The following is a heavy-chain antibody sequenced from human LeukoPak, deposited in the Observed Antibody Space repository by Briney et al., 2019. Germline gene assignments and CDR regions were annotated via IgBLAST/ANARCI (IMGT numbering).Heavy chain of an antibody. Sequence: PSETLSLTCAVSGGSISSGGYSWSWIRQPPGKGLEWIGYIYHSGSTYYNPSLKSRVTISVDRSKNQFSLKLSSVTAADTAVYYCASLRTRGYYYSYGMDVWGQGTTVTVSS. CDR2: IYHSGST. J-gene: IGHJ6*02. V-gene: IGHV4-30-2*01. D-gene: IGHD3-16*01. CDR1: GGSISSGGYS. CDR3: ASLRTRGYYYSYGMDV.